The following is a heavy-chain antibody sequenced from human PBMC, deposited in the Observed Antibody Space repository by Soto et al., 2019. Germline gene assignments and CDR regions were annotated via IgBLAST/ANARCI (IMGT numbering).Heavy chain of an antibody. Sequence: QVQLQESGPGLVKPSQTLSLTCTVSGGSISSGGYYWSWIRQHPGKGLEWIGYIYYSGSTYYNPSLNSRVTISVDTSKNQFTVKLSSVTAADTAVYYCARTDIVVVVAAWFDPWGQGTLVTVSS. D-gene: IGHD2-15*01. V-gene: IGHV4-31*03. CDR3: ARTDIVVVVAAWFDP. CDR2: IYYSGST. CDR1: GGSISSGGYY. J-gene: IGHJ5*02.